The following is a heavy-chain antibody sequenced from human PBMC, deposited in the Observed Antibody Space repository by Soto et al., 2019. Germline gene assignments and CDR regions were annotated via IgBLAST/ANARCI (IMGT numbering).Heavy chain of an antibody. V-gene: IGHV3-30*18. J-gene: IGHJ4*02. CDR2: ITYDGSFQ. D-gene: IGHD1-7*01. Sequence: XGSLRLSCQASGFNFDNYGMHWVRQAPGKGLDWVAVITYDGSFQYYADSVKGRFTISRDNSKNTLSLHLNTLKPEDTAVYHCAKDRVGGTFYTPLAFWGQGTLVTVSS. CDR1: GFNFDNYG. CDR3: AKDRVGGTFYTPLAF.